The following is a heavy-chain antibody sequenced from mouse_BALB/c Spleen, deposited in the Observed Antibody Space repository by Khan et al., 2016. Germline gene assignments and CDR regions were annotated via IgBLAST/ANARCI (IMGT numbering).Heavy chain of an antibody. CDR3: ARDYYGSSYFDY. CDR1: GYSITSDYA. V-gene: IGHV3-2*02. J-gene: IGHJ2*01. D-gene: IGHD1-1*01. Sequence: EVQLQESGPGLVKPSQSLSLTCTVTGYSITSDYAWNWIRQFPGNKLKWMGYISYSGSTSYNPSLKSRISITRDTSKNQFFLQLNSVTTEDTATYYGARDYYGSSYFDYWGQGTTLTVSS. CDR2: ISYSGST.